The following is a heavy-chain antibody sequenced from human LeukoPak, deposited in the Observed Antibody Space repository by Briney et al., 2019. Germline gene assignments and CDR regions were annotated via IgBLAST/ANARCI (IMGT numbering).Heavy chain of an antibody. D-gene: IGHD3-22*01. CDR2: IYHSGST. CDR1: GGSISSGGYS. V-gene: IGHV4-30-2*01. CDR3: ASAYYYDSSGYYYYFDY. Sequence: SETLSLTCAVSGGSISSGGYSWSWVRQPPGKGLEWIGYIYHSGSTYYNPSLKSRVTILVDRSKNQFSPKLSSVTAADTAVYYCASAYYYDSSGYYYYFDYWGQGTLVTVSS. J-gene: IGHJ4*02.